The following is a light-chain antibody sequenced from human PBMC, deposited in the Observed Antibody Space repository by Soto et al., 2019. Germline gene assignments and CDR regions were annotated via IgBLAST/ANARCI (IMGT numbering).Light chain of an antibody. V-gene: IGLV1-40*01. Sequence: QSVLTQPPSVSGAPGQWVTISCTGSSSNIGAGYDVHWYQQLPGTAPKLLIFANNNRPSGVPDRFSASRSATSASLAITGLQAEDEADYYCQSYESSLSGWVFGGGTKVTVL. CDR2: ANN. J-gene: IGLJ3*02. CDR1: SSNIGAGYD. CDR3: QSYESSLSGWV.